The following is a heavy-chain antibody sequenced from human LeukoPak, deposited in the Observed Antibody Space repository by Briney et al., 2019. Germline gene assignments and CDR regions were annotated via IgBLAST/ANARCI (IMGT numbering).Heavy chain of an antibody. Sequence: ASEKVSCKASGYTFTTYGFSWVRQAPGQGLEWLGWISAYNGQTNYAQKVQGRVTMTTDTSTKTAYMELRSLGSDDTAVYYCAGVAGFYWNSDSFDYWGQGTQVTVSS. D-gene: IGHD1-7*01. CDR2: ISAYNGQT. CDR3: AGVAGFYWNSDSFDY. J-gene: IGHJ4*02. V-gene: IGHV1-18*01. CDR1: GYTFTTYG.